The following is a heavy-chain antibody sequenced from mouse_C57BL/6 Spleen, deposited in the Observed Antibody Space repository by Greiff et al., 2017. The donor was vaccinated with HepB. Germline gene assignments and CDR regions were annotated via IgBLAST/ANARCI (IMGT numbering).Heavy chain of an antibody. D-gene: IGHD2-3*01. Sequence: EVMLVESGGGLVKPGGSLKLSCAASGFTFSDYGMHWVRQAPEKGLEWVAYISSGSSTIYYADTVKGRFTISRDNAKNTLFLQMTSLRSEDTAMYDCARGYDGYYEAMDYWGQGTSVTVSS. J-gene: IGHJ4*01. CDR2: ISSGSSTI. CDR3: ARGYDGYYEAMDY. V-gene: IGHV5-17*01. CDR1: GFTFSDYG.